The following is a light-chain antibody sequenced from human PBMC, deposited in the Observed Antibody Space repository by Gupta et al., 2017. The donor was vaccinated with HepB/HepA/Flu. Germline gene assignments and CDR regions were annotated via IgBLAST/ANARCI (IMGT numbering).Light chain of an antibody. V-gene: IGLV2-23*02. CDR3: CSYAGSSTSVV. CDR2: KVS. J-gene: IGLJ2*01. CDR1: RSDVGSSKL. Sequence: QSALTQPASVSGALGQSITITCPGTRSDVGSSKLVSWYQQHAGKAPKLMIYKVSKRPSGVSNRFAGSKSGNTASLTISGLQAEDEADYYCCSYAGSSTSVVFGGGTKLTVL.